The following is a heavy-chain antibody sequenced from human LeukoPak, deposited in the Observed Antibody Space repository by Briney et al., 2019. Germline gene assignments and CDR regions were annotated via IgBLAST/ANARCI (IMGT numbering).Heavy chain of an antibody. CDR2: INWNGGST. CDR1: GFTFDDYG. J-gene: IGHJ4*02. V-gene: IGHV3-20*04. CDR3: ARILKFTLFDY. Sequence: GGSLRLSCAASGFTFDDYGMSWVRQAPGKGLEWVSGINWNGGSTGYADSVKGRFTISRDNAKNSLYLQMNSLRAEDTASYYCARILKFTLFDYWGQGTLVTVSS.